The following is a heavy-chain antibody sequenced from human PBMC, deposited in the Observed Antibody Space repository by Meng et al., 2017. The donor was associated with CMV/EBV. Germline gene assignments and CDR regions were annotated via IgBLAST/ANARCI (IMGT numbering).Heavy chain of an antibody. CDR1: GGSISSSSYY. V-gene: IGHV4-39*01. Sequence: ESLKISCTVSGGSISSSSYYWGWIRQPPGKGLEWIGSIYYSGSTYYNPSLKSRVTISVDTSKNQFSLKLSSVTAADTAVYYCARLVNFWSGYYGYWYFDLWGRGTLVTVSS. CDR3: ARLVNFWSGYYGYWYFDL. J-gene: IGHJ2*01. D-gene: IGHD3-3*01. CDR2: IYYSGST.